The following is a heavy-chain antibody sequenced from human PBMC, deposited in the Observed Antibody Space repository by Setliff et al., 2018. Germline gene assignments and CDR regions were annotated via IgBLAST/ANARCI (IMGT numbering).Heavy chain of an antibody. J-gene: IGHJ4*02. CDR1: GGSISSSSYY. CDR3: ARRRDSYVDY. CDR2: IYYSGST. D-gene: IGHD3-16*01. Sequence: SETLSLTCTVSGGSISSSSYYWGWIRQPPGKGLEWIGSIYYSGSTYYNPSLKSRVTISVDTSKNQFSLKLTSVTAADTAVYYCARRRDSYVDYWGQGTMVTVSS. V-gene: IGHV4-39*07.